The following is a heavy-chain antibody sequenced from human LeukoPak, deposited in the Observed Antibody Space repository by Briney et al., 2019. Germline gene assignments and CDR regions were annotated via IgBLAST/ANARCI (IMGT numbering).Heavy chain of an antibody. D-gene: IGHD2-21*02. J-gene: IGHJ4*02. CDR3: ARGPSSTVTAGYFDY. V-gene: IGHV1-2*02. CDR1: GYTFIGYY. CDR2: INPDSGGT. Sequence: ASVKVSCKASGYTFIGYYMHWVRQAPGQGLEWMGWINPDSGGTNYARKFRGRVTMTRDTSISTAYMELSRLRSDDTAVYYCARGPSSTVTAGYFDYWGQGTLVTVSS.